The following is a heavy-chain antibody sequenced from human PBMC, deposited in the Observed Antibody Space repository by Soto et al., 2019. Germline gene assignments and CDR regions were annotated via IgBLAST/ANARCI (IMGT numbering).Heavy chain of an antibody. Sequence: ASVKVSCKASGYTFTSYAMHWVRQAPGQRLEWMGWINAGNGNTKYSQKFQGRVTITRDTSASTAYMELSSLRSEDTAVYYCARDFERGTVTYWYFDLWGRGTLDTVSS. CDR1: GYTFTSYA. CDR2: INAGNGNT. J-gene: IGHJ2*01. CDR3: ARDFERGTVTYWYFDL. D-gene: IGHD4-17*01. V-gene: IGHV1-3*01.